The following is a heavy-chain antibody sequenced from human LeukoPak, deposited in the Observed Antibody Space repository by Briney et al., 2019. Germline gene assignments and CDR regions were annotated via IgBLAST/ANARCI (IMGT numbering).Heavy chain of an antibody. J-gene: IGHJ4*02. CDR2: INAGNGNT. CDR1: GYTFTSYA. Sequence: GASVKVSCKASGYTFTSYAMHWVRQAPGQRLEWMGWINAGNGNTKYSQKFQGRVTITRDTSASTAYMELSSLRSKDTAVYYCARDSSIAVGLFDYWGQGTLVTVSS. D-gene: IGHD6-19*01. CDR3: ARDSSIAVGLFDY. V-gene: IGHV1-3*01.